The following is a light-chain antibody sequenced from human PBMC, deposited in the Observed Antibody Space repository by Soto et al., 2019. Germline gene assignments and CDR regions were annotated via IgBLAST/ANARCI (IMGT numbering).Light chain of an antibody. CDR3: QQCYSSPRT. Sequence: DIQMTQSPSTLSAGVGDRVTITCRASQRISTYLNWYQQKPGKAPTLLIYAASSLQSGVPSRFSGGGSGTDFTLSINTRQPEDFATYFCQQCYSSPRTFGQGTKVEIK. CDR2: AAS. V-gene: IGKV1-39*01. CDR1: QRISTY. J-gene: IGKJ1*01.